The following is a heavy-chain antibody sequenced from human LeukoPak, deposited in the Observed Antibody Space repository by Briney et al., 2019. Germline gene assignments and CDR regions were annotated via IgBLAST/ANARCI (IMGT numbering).Heavy chain of an antibody. V-gene: IGHV3-21*01. CDR1: GFTFSSYS. Sequence: KAGGSLRLSCAASGFTFSSYSMNWVRQAPGKGLEWVSSISSSSSYIYYADSVKGRFTISRDNAKNSLYLQMNSLRAEDTAVYYCARDATMNRGFDYWGQGTLVTVSS. D-gene: IGHD3-22*01. CDR3: ARDATMNRGFDY. J-gene: IGHJ4*02. CDR2: ISSSSSYI.